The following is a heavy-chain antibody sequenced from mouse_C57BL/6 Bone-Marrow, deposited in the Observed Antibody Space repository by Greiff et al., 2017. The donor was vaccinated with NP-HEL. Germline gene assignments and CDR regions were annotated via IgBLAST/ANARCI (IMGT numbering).Heavy chain of an antibody. CDR2: IDPENGDT. CDR3: TTRYYGSRGYAMDY. V-gene: IGHV14-4*01. D-gene: IGHD1-1*01. CDR1: GFNIKDDY. Sequence: VQLQQSGAELVRPGASVKLSCTASGFNIKDDYMHWVKQRPEQGLEWIGWIDPENGDTEYASKFQGKATITADTSSNTAYLQLSSLTSEDTAVYYCTTRYYGSRGYAMDYWGQGTSVTVSS. J-gene: IGHJ4*01.